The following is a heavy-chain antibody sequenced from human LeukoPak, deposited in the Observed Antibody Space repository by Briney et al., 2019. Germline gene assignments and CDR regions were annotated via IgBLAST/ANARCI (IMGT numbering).Heavy chain of an antibody. CDR3: AKDRRESGTIPRGFDY. CDR1: GFTFSSYS. Sequence: GGSLRLSCAASGFTFSSYSMNWVRQAPGKGLEWVSGISGSGGSTDYADSVKGRFTISRDNSKNTLYLQMNSLRAEDTAVYYCAKDRRESGTIPRGFDYWGQGTLVTVSS. CDR2: ISGSGGST. V-gene: IGHV3-23*01. J-gene: IGHJ4*02. D-gene: IGHD2-2*01.